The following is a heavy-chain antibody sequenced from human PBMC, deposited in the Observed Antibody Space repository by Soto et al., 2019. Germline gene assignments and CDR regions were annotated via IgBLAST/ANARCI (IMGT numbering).Heavy chain of an antibody. D-gene: IGHD6-19*01. CDR3: ALTRRSSLLEVAGPGFEY. Sequence: GSLILSCSASGFNFGVFGMHWVRQAPGKGLEWLSVLSYEGSEEYYADSVRGRFTISRDNSKNTLFLQMDSPRVDDTGVYYCALTRRSSLLEVAGPGFEYWGQGTLVTVS. CDR2: LSYEGSEE. CDR1: GFNFGVFG. V-gene: IGHV3-30*03. J-gene: IGHJ4*02.